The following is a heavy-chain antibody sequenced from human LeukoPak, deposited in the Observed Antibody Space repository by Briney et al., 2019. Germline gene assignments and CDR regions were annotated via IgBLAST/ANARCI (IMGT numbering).Heavy chain of an antibody. CDR1: GFMFNSYS. D-gene: IGHD3-22*01. J-gene: IGHJ4*02. CDR2: ISGSGDYT. V-gene: IGHV3-23*01. CDR3: AKRGVVIRVILVGFHKEAYYFDS. Sequence: GGSLRLSCVASGFMFNSYSMSWVRQAPGKGLEWVSLISGSGDYTNYADSVKGRFVISRDNPKNTLYLQMNSLRAEDTAVYFCAKRGVVIRVILVGFHKEAYYFDSWGQGALVTVSS.